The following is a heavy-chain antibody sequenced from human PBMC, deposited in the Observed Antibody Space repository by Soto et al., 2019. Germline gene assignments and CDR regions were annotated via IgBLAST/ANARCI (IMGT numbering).Heavy chain of an antibody. CDR3: AHYDSSGYFSHFDS. Sequence: QIALQESGPTVVKPTQTLTLTCTFSGFSLTTTGVGVGWIRHAPGKALEWLAMVYWNDERRYSPSLKSRLTITQDTSKTQVVLTMTYMEPVDTATYFCAHYDSSGYFSHFDSWGHGTLVTVSS. D-gene: IGHD3-22*01. J-gene: IGHJ4*01. V-gene: IGHV2-5*01. CDR1: GFSLTTTGVG. CDR2: VYWNDER.